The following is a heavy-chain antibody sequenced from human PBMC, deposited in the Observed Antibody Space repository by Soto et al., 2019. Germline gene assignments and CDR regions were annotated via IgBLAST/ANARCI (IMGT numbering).Heavy chain of an antibody. CDR2: IYYSGST. Sequence: PSETLSLTCTVSGGSISNYYWSWIRQPPGKGLEWIGYIYYSGSTNYNPSLKSRVTISVDTSKNQFSLKLSSVTAADTAVYYCARAGAATLSDYWGQGTLVTVS. D-gene: IGHD2-15*01. V-gene: IGHV4-59*01. J-gene: IGHJ4*02. CDR1: GGSISNYY. CDR3: ARAGAATLSDY.